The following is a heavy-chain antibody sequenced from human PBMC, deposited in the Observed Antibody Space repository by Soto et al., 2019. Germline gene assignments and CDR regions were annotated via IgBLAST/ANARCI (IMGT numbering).Heavy chain of an antibody. CDR2: IYPGDSDT. CDR1: GYSFTTYW. D-gene: IGHD6-13*01. V-gene: IGHV5-51*01. Sequence: LWESLKISCKGSGYSFTTYWIAWVRQMPGKGLEWVGVIYPGDSDTRYSPSFQGQVTISADKSISTAYLQWTSLKASDTAMYYCAMYSSRVGYWGQGTHVTVSS. CDR3: AMYSSRVGY. J-gene: IGHJ4*02.